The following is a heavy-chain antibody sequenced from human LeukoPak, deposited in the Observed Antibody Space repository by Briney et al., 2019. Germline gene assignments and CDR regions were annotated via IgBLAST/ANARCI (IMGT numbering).Heavy chain of an antibody. D-gene: IGHD3-22*01. J-gene: IGHJ4*02. CDR3: AKRNYYDSRGQIDY. V-gene: IGHV3-48*03. CDR2: ISSSGSTI. Sequence: GETLRLSCAASGFTFSSYEMNWVRQAPGKGLEWVSYISSSGSTIYYADSVKGRFTISRDNSKNTLYLQMNSLRAEDTAVYYCAKRNYYDSRGQIDYWGQGTLVTVSS. CDR1: GFTFSSYE.